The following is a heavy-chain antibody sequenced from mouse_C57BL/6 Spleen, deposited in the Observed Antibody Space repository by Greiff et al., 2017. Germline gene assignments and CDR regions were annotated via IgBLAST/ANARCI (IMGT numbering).Heavy chain of an antibody. Sequence: VQLQQSGPELVQPGASVKISCKASGYTFTDYYIYWVKQSPGQGLEWIGWIFPGSGSTYYHEKVKGQATLTVDKSSSTAYMLLSSLTSEDSAVYFCARSLSYYGYYAMDDWGQGTSVTVSS. CDR2: IFPGSGST. D-gene: IGHD2-10*01. J-gene: IGHJ4*01. V-gene: IGHV1-75*01. CDR3: ARSLSYYGYYAMDD. CDR1: GYTFTDYY.